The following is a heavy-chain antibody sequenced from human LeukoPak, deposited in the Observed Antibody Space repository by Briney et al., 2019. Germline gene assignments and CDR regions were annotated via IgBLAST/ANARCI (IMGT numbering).Heavy chain of an antibody. CDR2: IYSGGST. CDR1: GFTVSGNY. V-gene: IGHV3-53*01. Sequence: GGSLRLSCAASGFTVSGNYMSWVRQAPGKGLEWVSVIYSGGSTYYADSVKGRFTISRDNSKNTMYIQMNSLRAEDTAVYYCARDKMVRGASDYWGQGTLVTVSS. CDR3: ARDKMVRGASDY. J-gene: IGHJ4*02. D-gene: IGHD3-10*01.